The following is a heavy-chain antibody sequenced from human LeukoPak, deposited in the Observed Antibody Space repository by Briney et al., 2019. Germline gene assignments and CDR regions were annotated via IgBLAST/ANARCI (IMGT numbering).Heavy chain of an antibody. CDR1: GFTFSNYG. CDR3: ARNSYDYVWGSYDRTSADY. V-gene: IGHV3-30*02. D-gene: IGHD3-16*01. J-gene: IGHJ4*02. CDR2: IRFDGSTK. Sequence: PGGSLRLSCATSGFTFSNYGMHWVRQAPGKGLEWVAFIRFDGSTKYYADPVKGRFTISRDNAKNSLYLQMNSLRAEDTAVYYCARNSYDYVWGSYDRTSADYWGQGTLVTVSS.